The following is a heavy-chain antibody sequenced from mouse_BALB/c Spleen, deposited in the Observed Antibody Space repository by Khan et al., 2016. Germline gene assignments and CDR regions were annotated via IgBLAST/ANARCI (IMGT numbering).Heavy chain of an antibody. CDR3: TVGYGLEAMDC. CDR2: IRLKSENYAT. J-gene: IGHJ4*01. D-gene: IGHD2-2*01. Sequence: VQLKESGGGLVQPGGSMKLSCVASGFTFSSYWMSWVRQSPEKGLEWVAQIRLKSENYATHYAESVRGTFTISRDDSKSRLYLQMNSLRVEDTGIYYCTVGYGLEAMDCCGHGTSVTISS. V-gene: IGHV6-3*02. CDR1: GFTFSSYW.